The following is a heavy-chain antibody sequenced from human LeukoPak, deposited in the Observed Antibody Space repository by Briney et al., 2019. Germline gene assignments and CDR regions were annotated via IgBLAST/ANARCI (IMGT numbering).Heavy chain of an antibody. D-gene: IGHD2-15*01. V-gene: IGHV1-69*13. Sequence: ASVKVSCKASGGTFSSYAISWVRQAPGQGLEWMGGIIPIFGTANYAQKFQGRVTITADESTSTAYMELSSLRSEDTAVYYCAGRYCSGGSCYLYYFDYXGQGXLVTVSS. CDR3: AGRYCSGGSCYLYYFDY. CDR1: GGTFSSYA. CDR2: IIPIFGTA. J-gene: IGHJ4*02.